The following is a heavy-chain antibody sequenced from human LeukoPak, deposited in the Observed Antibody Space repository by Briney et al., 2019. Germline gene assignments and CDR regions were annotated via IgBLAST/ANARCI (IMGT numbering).Heavy chain of an antibody. J-gene: IGHJ5*02. V-gene: IGHV1-18*01. Sequence: ASVKVSCKASGYTFTNYGISWVRQAPGQGLEWMGWISAYNGNTNYAQKLQGRVTMTTDTPTNTAYMELRSLRSDDTAVYYCARDRATDREQNWFDPWGQGTLVTVSS. CDR3: ARDRATDREQNWFDP. CDR1: GYTFTNYG. D-gene: IGHD5-24*01. CDR2: ISAYNGNT.